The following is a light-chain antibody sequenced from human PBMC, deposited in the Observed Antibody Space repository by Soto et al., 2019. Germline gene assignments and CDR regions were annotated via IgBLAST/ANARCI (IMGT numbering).Light chain of an antibody. CDR1: SSDVGNYNL. Sequence: QSVLTQPASVSGSPGQSITISCTGTSSDVGNYNLVSWYQHHPGKAPKLMIYEVSKRPSGVSNRFSGSTSGDTASLTISGLQAEDEADYYCCSYAGSNYVFGTGTKVTVL. CDR2: EVS. CDR3: CSYAGSNYV. V-gene: IGLV2-23*02. J-gene: IGLJ1*01.